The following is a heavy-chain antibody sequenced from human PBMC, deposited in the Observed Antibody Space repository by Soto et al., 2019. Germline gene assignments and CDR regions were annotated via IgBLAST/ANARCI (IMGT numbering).Heavy chain of an antibody. CDR3: AKKPPSSIQGWAFGMDV. CDR1: GFTVTSNY. V-gene: IGHV3-53*02. J-gene: IGHJ6*02. CDR2: TFTGGST. D-gene: IGHD1-26*01. Sequence: EVQLVETGGGLIQPGGSLRLSCLASGFTVTSNYMIWVRQPPGKGLEWVSTTFTGGSTHYSDSVKGRFSVSRDNSKNTVYLQMNNLRGEDTAIYYCAKKPPSSIQGWAFGMDVWGQGTTVSVSS.